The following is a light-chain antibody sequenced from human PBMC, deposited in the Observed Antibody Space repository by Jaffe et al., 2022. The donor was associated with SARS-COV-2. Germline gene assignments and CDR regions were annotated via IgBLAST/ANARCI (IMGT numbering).Light chain of an antibody. V-gene: IGKV3-15*01. CDR2: GGS. CDR3: QQYNNWPYT. CDR1: QSVSTK. Sequence: EIGMTQSPATLSVSPGERATLSCRASQSVSTKLAWYQQKPGQAPRLLIYGGSTRATGIPARFSGSGSGTEFTVTISSLQSEDFAVYYCQQYNNWPYTFGQGTKLEIK. J-gene: IGKJ2*01.